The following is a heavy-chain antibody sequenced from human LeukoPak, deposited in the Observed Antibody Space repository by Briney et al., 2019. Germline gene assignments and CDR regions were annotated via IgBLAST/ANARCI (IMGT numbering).Heavy chain of an antibody. D-gene: IGHD3-22*01. CDR1: GFTFSSYS. CDR2: ISSSSNYI. J-gene: IGHJ4*02. CDR3: ARGQFRYYDSSGYYGPDY. V-gene: IGHV3-21*01. Sequence: GGSLRLSCAASGFTFSSYSMNWVRQAPGKGLECVSSISSSSNYIYYADSVKGRFTISRDNAKNSLYLQMNSLRAEDTAVYYCARGQFRYYDSSGYYGPDYWGQGTLVIVSS.